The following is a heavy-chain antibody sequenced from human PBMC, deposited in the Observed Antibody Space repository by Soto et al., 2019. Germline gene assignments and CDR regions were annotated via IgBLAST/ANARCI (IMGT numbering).Heavy chain of an antibody. CDR3: ARTYDYVWGSYRYIYYGMDV. D-gene: IGHD3-16*02. J-gene: IGHJ6*02. CDR1: GGSISSSSYY. Sequence: SETLCLTCTVSGGSISSSSYYWGWIRQPPGKGLEWIGSIYYSGSTYYNPSLKSRVTISVDTSKNQFSLKLSSVTAADTAVYYCARTYDYVWGSYRYIYYGMDVWGQGTTVT. CDR2: IYYSGST. V-gene: IGHV4-39*01.